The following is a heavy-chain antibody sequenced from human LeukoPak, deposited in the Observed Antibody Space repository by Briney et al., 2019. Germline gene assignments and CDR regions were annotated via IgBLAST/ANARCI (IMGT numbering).Heavy chain of an antibody. Sequence: PSETLSLTCTVSGASISGYYRSWIRQPPGKGLECIGYIYYSGSTNYNPSLKSRVTISVDTPKNQFSLKLSSVTAADTAVYYCARVNSSGFDYWGQGTLVTVSS. CDR3: ARVNSSGFDY. D-gene: IGHD6-19*01. CDR2: IYYSGST. J-gene: IGHJ4*02. V-gene: IGHV4-59*01. CDR1: GASISGYY.